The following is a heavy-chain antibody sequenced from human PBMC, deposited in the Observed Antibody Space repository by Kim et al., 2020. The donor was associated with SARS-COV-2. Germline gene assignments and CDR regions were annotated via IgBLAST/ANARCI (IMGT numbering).Heavy chain of an antibody. J-gene: IGHJ1*01. Sequence: SETLSLTCTVSGGSISSSSYYWGWIRQPPGKGLEWIGSIYYSGSTYYNPSLKSRVTISVDTSKNQFSLKLSSVTAADTAVYYCARRPEGDYVYFQHWGQGTLVTVSS. CDR1: GGSISSSSYY. CDR2: IYYSGST. CDR3: ARRPEGDYVYFQH. D-gene: IGHD3-10*02. V-gene: IGHV4-39*01.